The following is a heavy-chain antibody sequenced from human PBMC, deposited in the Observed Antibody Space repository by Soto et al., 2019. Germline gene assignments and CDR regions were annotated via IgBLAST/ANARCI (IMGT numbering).Heavy chain of an antibody. CDR1: GFTFNYYA. D-gene: IGHD6-19*01. CDR2: VSGRGDIT. J-gene: IGHJ4*02. CDR3: VRDLGTSGWFY. V-gene: IGHV3-23*01. Sequence: EVQLLESGGGLAQPGGSLRLSCAASGFTFNYYAMSWVRQAPGKGLEWVSGVSGRGDITYSADSVKGRFSISRDNSKNSLFLQMKSLRGEDTALYYWVRDLGTSGWFYWGQGTLVIVSS.